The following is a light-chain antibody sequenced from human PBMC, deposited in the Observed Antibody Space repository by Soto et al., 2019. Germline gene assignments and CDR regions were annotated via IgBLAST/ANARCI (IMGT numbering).Light chain of an antibody. V-gene: IGLV2-14*01. CDR3: RSYTTSSTVV. Sequence: QPALTQPASVSGSPGQSITLSCTGTSSDVGVFHYVSWYQQHPGKAPKLIIFEVNNRPSGVSNRFSGSKSSNTASLTISGLQAEDEADYYCRSYTTSSTVVFGGGTKVTVL. CDR2: EVN. CDR1: SSDVGVFHY. J-gene: IGLJ2*01.